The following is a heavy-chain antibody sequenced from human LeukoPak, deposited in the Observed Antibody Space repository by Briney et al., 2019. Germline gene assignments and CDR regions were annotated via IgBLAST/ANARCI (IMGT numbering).Heavy chain of an antibody. J-gene: IGHJ5*02. CDR1: GGTFSSYA. CDR2: IIPIFGTA. D-gene: IGHD6-13*01. Sequence: HWASVKVSCTASGGTFSSYAISWVRQAPGQGLEWMGGIIPIFGTANYAQKFQGRVTMTRDTSTSTVYMELSSLRSEDTAVYYCASQPKYTSSLNWFDPWGQGTLVTVSS. V-gene: IGHV1-69*05. CDR3: ASQPKYTSSLNWFDP.